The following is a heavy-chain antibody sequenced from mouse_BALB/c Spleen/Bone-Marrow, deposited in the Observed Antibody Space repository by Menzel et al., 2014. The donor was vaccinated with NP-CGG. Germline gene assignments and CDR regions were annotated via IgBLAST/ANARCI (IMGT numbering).Heavy chain of an antibody. CDR3: TRSTATFDY. CDR2: IYPGDGDT. Sequence: QVQLQQSGAELVRPGSSVKISCKASGYASSAYWMNWVKQRPGQGLEWIGQIYPGDGDTNYNGKFKGKATLTADKSSSTAYMQLSSLTSEDSAVYFCTRSTATFDYWGQGTTLTVSS. CDR1: GYASSAYW. D-gene: IGHD1-2*01. V-gene: IGHV1-80*01. J-gene: IGHJ2*01.